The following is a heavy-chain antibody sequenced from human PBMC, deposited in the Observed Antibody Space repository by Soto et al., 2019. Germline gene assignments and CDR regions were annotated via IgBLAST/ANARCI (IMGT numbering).Heavy chain of an antibody. Sequence: PSETLSLTCAVYGGSFSGYYWSWIRQPPGKGLEWIGEINHSGSTNYNPSLKSRVTISVDTSKNQFSLKLSSVTAADTAVYYCARGKIRYFDWLFANWFDPWGQGTLVTVSS. CDR2: INHSGST. V-gene: IGHV4-34*01. CDR1: GGSFSGYY. D-gene: IGHD3-9*01. J-gene: IGHJ5*02. CDR3: ARGKIRYFDWLFANWFDP.